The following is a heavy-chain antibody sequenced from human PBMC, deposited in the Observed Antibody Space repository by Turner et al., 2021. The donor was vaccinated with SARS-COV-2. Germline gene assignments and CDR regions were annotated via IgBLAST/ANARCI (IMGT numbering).Heavy chain of an antibody. D-gene: IGHD5-18*01. J-gene: IGHJ4*02. CDR1: GFTFSTYW. V-gene: IGHV3-74*01. CDR3: ARGLSGYSYGYDY. CDR2: INSDGSTT. Sequence: EVQLVESGGGLVQPGGSLRPSCAASGFTFSTYWMHWVRPAPGKGLVWVVRINSDGSTTNYADSVKGRFTISRDNAKNTVYLQMNSLRAEDTAVYYCARGLSGYSYGYDYWGQGTLVTVSS.